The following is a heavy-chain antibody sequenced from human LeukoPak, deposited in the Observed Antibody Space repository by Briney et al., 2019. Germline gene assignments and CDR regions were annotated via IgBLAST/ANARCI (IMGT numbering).Heavy chain of an antibody. CDR2: IYYSGST. CDR1: GGSISSTTYY. V-gene: IGHV4-39*01. J-gene: IGHJ4*02. Sequence: PSETLSLTCTVSGGSISSTTYYWGWIRQPPGKGLEWIGSIYYSGSTYYNPSLESRVTISVDTSKNQFSLKLSSVTAADTAVYYCARHYDYWGQGTLVTVSS. CDR3: ARHYDY.